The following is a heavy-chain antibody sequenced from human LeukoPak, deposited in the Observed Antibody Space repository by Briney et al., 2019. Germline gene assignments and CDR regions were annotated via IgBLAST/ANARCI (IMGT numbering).Heavy chain of an antibody. CDR3: ARVPCHGALDY. CDR1: GFTFISSW. V-gene: IGHV3-7*03. CDR2: IKQDGTEE. D-gene: IGHD2-2*01. J-gene: IGHJ4*02. Sequence: GGSLRLSCVASGFTFISSWMSWVRRAPGKGLEWVANIKQDGTEEYYVDSVRGRFSISKDNAKNSLYLQMNSLRAEDTAVYYCARVPCHGALDYWGQGALVTVSS.